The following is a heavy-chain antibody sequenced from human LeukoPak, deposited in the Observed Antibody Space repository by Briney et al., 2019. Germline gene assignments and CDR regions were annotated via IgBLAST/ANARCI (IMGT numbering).Heavy chain of an antibody. V-gene: IGHV3-21*01. Sequence: PGGSLRLSCAASGFTFSSYSMNWVRQAPGKGLEWVSSISSSSSYIYYADSVKGRFTISRDNSKNTLYLQMNSLRAEDTAVYYCAKLMLRTQFDYWGQGTLVTVSS. J-gene: IGHJ4*02. CDR2: ISSSSSYI. D-gene: IGHD2-15*01. CDR3: AKLMLRTQFDY. CDR1: GFTFSSYS.